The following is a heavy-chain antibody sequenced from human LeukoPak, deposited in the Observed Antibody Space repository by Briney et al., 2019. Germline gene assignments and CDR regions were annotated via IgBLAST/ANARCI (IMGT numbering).Heavy chain of an antibody. J-gene: IGHJ6*03. V-gene: IGHV4-59*12. CDR3: ARNGDDNGHYYHYYMDV. CDR2: ISYSGST. D-gene: IGHD3-16*01. Sequence: PSETLSLTCAVSGGSITSYYWTWIRQPPGKGLGWIGYISYSGSTNYNPSLKSRVFISIDTSNNQLSLRLSSVTAADTAVYYCARNGDDNGHYYHYYMDVWGKGTTVTVSS. CDR1: GGSITSYY.